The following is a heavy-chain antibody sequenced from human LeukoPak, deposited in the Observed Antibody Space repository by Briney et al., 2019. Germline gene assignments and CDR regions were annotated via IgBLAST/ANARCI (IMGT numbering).Heavy chain of an antibody. CDR2: IHHSGRS. J-gene: IGHJ4*02. CDR1: GSSINTDYY. D-gene: IGHD5-12*01. V-gene: IGHV4-38-2*02. CDR3: AAYFSGYPRIQY. Sequence: PSETLSLTCIVSGSSINTDYYWGWIRQPPGKGLEWIASIHHSGRSYYNPSLKSRFTLSVDTSRSQLSLKLSSVTATDTAVFYCAAYFSGYPRIQYWGQGTLVTV.